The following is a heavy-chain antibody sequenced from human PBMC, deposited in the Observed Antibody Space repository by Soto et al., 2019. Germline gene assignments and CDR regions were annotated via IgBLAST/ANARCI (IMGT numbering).Heavy chain of an antibody. CDR1: GGTFSSYA. J-gene: IGHJ6*02. D-gene: IGHD2-2*01. V-gene: IGHV1-69*13. CDR3: ARVSFGYCSSTSCFRFYGMDV. Sequence: GASVKVSCKASGGTFSSYAISWVRQAPGQGLEWMGGIIPIFGTANYAQKFQGRVTITADESTSTAYMELSSLRSEDTAVYYCARVSFGYCSSTSCFRFYGMDVWGQGTTVTVSS. CDR2: IIPIFGTA.